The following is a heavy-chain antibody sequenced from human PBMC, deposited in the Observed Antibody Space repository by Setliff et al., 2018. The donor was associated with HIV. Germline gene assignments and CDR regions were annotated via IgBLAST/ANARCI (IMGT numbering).Heavy chain of an antibody. D-gene: IGHD1-1*01. CDR3: ARQGQLGSE. V-gene: IGHV4-59*08. Sequence: PSETLSLTCSVSGGSISSYYWSWIRQPPGKGLEWIGYIYTSESSNYNPSLKSRVTFSVDTSKNQISLKLSSVTAADTAVYYCARQGQLGSEWGQGTLVTVSS. CDR2: IYTSESS. J-gene: IGHJ4*02. CDR1: GGSISSYY.